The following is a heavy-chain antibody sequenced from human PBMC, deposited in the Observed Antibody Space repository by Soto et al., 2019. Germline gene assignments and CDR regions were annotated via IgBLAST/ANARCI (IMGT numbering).Heavy chain of an antibody. J-gene: IGHJ5*02. V-gene: IGHV4-30-2*01. Sequence: DLEWIGYIYHSGSTYYNPSLQSRVTISVDRSKNQFSLKLSSVTAADTAVYYCAREGTLNWFDPWGQGTLVTVSS. D-gene: IGHD3-10*01. CDR2: IYHSGST. CDR3: AREGTLNWFDP.